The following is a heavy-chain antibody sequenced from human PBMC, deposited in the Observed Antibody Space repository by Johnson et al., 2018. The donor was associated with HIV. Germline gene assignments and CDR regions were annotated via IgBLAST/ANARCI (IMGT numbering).Heavy chain of an antibody. Sequence: QVQLVESGGGVVQPGGSLRLSCAASGFTFSSYGMHWVRQAPGKGLEWVAFIRYDGSNKYYADSVKGRFTISRDNSKNTLYLQMSNLRIEDTAIYYCATAGNRRWSNMAWTGFWAFDIWGQGTMVTVSS. CDR1: GFTFSSYG. D-gene: IGHD1-14*01. CDR3: ATAGNRRWSNMAWTGFWAFDI. V-gene: IGHV3-30*02. CDR2: IRYDGSNK. J-gene: IGHJ3*02.